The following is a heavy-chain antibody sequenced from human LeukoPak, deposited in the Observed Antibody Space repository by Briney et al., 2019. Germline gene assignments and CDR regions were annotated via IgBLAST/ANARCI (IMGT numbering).Heavy chain of an antibody. V-gene: IGHV1-8*01. Sequence: ASVKVSCKASGYTFTSYDINWVRQATGQGLEWMGWMNPNSGNTGYAQKFQGRVTITADKSTSTAYMELSSLRSEDTAVYYCARDRPMGSLITMVRGWDIWGQGTMVTVSS. CDR3: ARDRPMGSLITMVRGWDI. J-gene: IGHJ3*02. CDR2: MNPNSGNT. CDR1: GYTFTSYD. D-gene: IGHD3-10*01.